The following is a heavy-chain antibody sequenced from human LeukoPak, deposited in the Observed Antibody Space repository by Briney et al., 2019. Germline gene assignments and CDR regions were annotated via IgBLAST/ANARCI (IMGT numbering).Heavy chain of an antibody. Sequence: SETLSLTCTVSGGSISSYYWNWMRQPPGKGLEWIGYIYYSGSTNYNPSLKSRVTISVDTSKNQFSLKLSSVTAADTAVYYCARDGGRDAHFDYWGQGTLVTVSS. D-gene: IGHD2-2*01. V-gene: IGHV4-59*12. CDR3: ARDGGRDAHFDY. CDR2: IYYSGST. CDR1: GGSISSYY. J-gene: IGHJ4*02.